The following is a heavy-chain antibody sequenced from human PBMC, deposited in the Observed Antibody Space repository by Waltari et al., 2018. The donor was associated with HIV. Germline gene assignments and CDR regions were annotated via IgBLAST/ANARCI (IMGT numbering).Heavy chain of an antibody. D-gene: IGHD3-9*01. CDR2: MYVSGNT. CDR1: GDSISRGSYS. V-gene: IGHV4-61*02. CDR3: ARATWAKTKAGWDRYFDK. J-gene: IGHJ4*02. Sequence: QVQLQESGPRLVKPSETLSPSCTVPGDSISRGSYSWSSHRQHAGEGREWVGRMYVSGNTNYRPSLKSRVTMSVDTSTNKFSLNMTSVTASDTAIYYCARATWAKTKAGWDRYFDKWGPGILVTVSS.